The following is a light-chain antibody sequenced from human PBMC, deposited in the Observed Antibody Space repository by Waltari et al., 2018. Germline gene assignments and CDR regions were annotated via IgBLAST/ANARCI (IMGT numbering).Light chain of an antibody. CDR2: GAS. J-gene: IGKJ1*01. CDR1: QSISSN. CDR3: QQYNNWPPRT. V-gene: IGKV3-15*01. Sequence: EVVMTQSPATLSVSPGERATLPCRASQSISSNLAWYQHKPGQAPRLLIYGASTRATGIPARFSGTGSGTEFTLTISSIQSEDIAIYFCQQYNNWPPRTFGQGTKVEIK.